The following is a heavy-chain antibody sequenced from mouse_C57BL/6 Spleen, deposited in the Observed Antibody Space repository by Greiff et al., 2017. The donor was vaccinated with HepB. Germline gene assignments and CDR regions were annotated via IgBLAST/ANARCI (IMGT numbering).Heavy chain of an antibody. CDR2: ISDGGSYT. Sequence: EVKLVESGGGLVKPGGSLKLSCAASGFTFSSYAMSWVRQTPEKRLEWVATISDGGSYTYYPDNVKGRFTISRDNAKNNRYLQMSHLKSEDTAMYYCARGYDYDVRGKYFDYWGQGTTLTVSS. V-gene: IGHV5-4*03. J-gene: IGHJ2*01. D-gene: IGHD2-4*01. CDR3: ARGYDYDVRGKYFDY. CDR1: GFTFSSYA.